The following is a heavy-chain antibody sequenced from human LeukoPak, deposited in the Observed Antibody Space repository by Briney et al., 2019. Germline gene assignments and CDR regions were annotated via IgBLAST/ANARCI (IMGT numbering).Heavy chain of an antibody. CDR3: ASLDVDTAMVPSYYFDY. Sequence: SETLSLTCTVSGGSISSYYWSWIRQPPGKGLEWIGYIYYSGSTNYNPSLKSRVTISVDTSKNQFSLKLSSVTAADTAVYYCASLDVDTAMVPSYYFDYWGQGTLVTVSS. V-gene: IGHV4-59*01. CDR1: GGSISSYY. CDR2: IYYSGST. J-gene: IGHJ4*02. D-gene: IGHD5-18*01.